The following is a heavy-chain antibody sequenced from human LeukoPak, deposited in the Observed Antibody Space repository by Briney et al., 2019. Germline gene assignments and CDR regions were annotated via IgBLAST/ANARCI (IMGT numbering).Heavy chain of an antibody. CDR1: GFTFSSYA. D-gene: IGHD6-13*01. CDR3: AKIQEQQLVHSGYFDY. Sequence: PGGSLRLSCAASGFTFSSYAMSWVRQAPGKRLEWVSAVSGSGGSTYYADSVKGRFTISRDNSKNTLYLQMNSLRAEDTAVYYCAKIQEQQLVHSGYFDYWGQGTLVTVSS. V-gene: IGHV3-23*01. CDR2: VSGSGGST. J-gene: IGHJ4*02.